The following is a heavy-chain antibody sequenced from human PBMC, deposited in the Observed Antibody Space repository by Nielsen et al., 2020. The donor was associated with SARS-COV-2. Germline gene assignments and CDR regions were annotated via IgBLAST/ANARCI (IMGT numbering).Heavy chain of an antibody. V-gene: IGHV4-39*02. CDR2: IYYSGST. J-gene: IGHJ4*02. Sequence: WIRQPPGKGLEWIGSIYYSGSTYYNPSLKSRVTISVDTSKNQFSLKLSSVTAADTAVYYCARDHGRAVAGTLYYFDYWGQGTLVTVS. CDR3: ARDHGRAVAGTLYYFDY. D-gene: IGHD6-19*01.